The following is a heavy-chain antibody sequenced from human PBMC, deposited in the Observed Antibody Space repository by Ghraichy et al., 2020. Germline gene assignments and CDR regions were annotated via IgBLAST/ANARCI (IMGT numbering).Heavy chain of an antibody. CDR1: GGTFSSYA. D-gene: IGHD3-3*01. Sequence: SVKVSCKASGGTFSSYAISWVRQAPGQGLEWMGRIIPILGIANYAQKFQGRVTITADKSTSTAYMELSSLRSDHTAVYYCARDPAIFGVVTPPYWFDPWGQGTLVTVSS. J-gene: IGHJ5*01. V-gene: IGHV1-69*04. CDR3: ARDPAIFGVVTPPYWFDP. CDR2: IIPILGIA.